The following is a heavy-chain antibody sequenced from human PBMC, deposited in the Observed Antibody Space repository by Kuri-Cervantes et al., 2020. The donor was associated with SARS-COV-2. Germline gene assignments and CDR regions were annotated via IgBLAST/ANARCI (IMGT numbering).Heavy chain of an antibody. J-gene: IGHJ4*02. D-gene: IGHD6-19*01. CDR3: AKGHNSGWHKPPIDY. V-gene: IGHV3-23*01. Sequence: GESLKISCAASGFTFSSYAMNWVRQAPGKGLEWVSLISGNADFTYYADSVKGRFTISRDNSKNTLYLQMDSLRAEDTAVYYCAKGHNSGWHKPPIDYWGQGALVTVSS. CDR1: GFTFSSYA. CDR2: ISGNADFT.